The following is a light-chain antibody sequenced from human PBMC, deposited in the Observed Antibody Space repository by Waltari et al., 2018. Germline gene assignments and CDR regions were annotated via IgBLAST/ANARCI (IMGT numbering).Light chain of an antibody. CDR1: SSDVGRYNY. Sequence: SALTQPASVSGSPGQSITISCTGTSSDVGRYNYVSWYQQHPGKAPKLMIFDVTDRPSGVSNRFSASKSGNTASLTISGLEAEDEADYYCSSYTSSGTLVFGGGTKLTVL. V-gene: IGLV2-14*03. J-gene: IGLJ2*01. CDR2: DVT. CDR3: SSYTSSGTLV.